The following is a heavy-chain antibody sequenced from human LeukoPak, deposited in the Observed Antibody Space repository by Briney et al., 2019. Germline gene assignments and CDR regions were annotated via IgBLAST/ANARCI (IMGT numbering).Heavy chain of an antibody. D-gene: IGHD3-3*01. V-gene: IGHV1-18*01. CDR2: ITAYNFNT. CDR3: ARVRTPFGVVASPDALDV. J-gene: IGHJ3*01. Sequence: WASVNVSCKASGYTFNSYPLTWVRQAPGVGFEWVGWITAYNFNTNYAQKFQGRVTLTKETSTNTAYMEMRSLMSDDTAVYYCARVRTPFGVVASPDALDVWGQGTAVTVSS. CDR1: GYTFNSYP.